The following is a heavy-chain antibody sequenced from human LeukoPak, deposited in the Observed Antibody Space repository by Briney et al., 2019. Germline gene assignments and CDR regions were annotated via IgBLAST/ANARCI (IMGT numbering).Heavy chain of an antibody. Sequence: GESLKISCKGSGYSFTSYWISWVRQMPGKGLEWMGRIDPSDSYTNYSPSFQGHVTISVDKSISTAYLQWSSLKASDTAMYYCASTSGSYYPLDAFDIWGQGTMVTVSS. CDR3: ASTSGSYYPLDAFDI. CDR1: GYSFTSYW. CDR2: IDPSDSYT. V-gene: IGHV5-10-1*01. J-gene: IGHJ3*02. D-gene: IGHD3-10*01.